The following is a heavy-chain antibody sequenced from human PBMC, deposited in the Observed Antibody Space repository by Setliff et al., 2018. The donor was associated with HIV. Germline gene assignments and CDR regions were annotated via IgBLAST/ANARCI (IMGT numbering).Heavy chain of an antibody. V-gene: IGHV3-23*01. CDR3: ARDLVRVSAHQDDY. CDR2: VSPSGDAT. J-gene: IGHJ4*02. CDR1: GFTFDSHG. Sequence: RLSCAGSGFTFDSHGMIWVRQAPGKGLEWVSTVSPSGDATYYADSVKGRFTISRDTSKNSLYLQMKSLRVEDTAVYYCARDLVRVSAHQDDYWGQGTLVTVSS. D-gene: IGHD2-2*01.